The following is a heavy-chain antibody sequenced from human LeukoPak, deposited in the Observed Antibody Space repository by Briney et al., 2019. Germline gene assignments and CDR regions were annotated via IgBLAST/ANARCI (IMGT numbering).Heavy chain of an antibody. J-gene: IGHJ6*03. CDR3: ARGYCSGGSCYPLKSIYYYYMDV. CDR2: INHSGST. CDR1: GGSFSGYY. V-gene: IGHV4-34*01. Sequence: PSETLSLTCAVYGGSFSGYYWNWIRQPPGKGLEWIGEINHSGSTNYNPSLKSRVTISVDTSKNQFSLKVTSVTAADTAVHYCARGYCSGGSCYPLKSIYYYYMDVWGEGTTVTFSS. D-gene: IGHD2-15*01.